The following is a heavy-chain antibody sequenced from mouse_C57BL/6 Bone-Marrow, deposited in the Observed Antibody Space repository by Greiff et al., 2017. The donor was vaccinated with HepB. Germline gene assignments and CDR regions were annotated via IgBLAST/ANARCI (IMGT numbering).Heavy chain of an antibody. CDR1: GFTFSDFY. CDR2: SSNKANDYTT. Sequence: EVKLVESGGGLVQSGRSLRLSCATSGFTFSDFYMEWVRQAPGKGLEWIAASSNKANDYTTEYSASVKGRFIVSRDTSPSILYLQMNALRAEDIAIYYCARDEDSKYARDYGGQGTSVTVST. CDR3: ARDEDSKYARDY. J-gene: IGHJ4*01. V-gene: IGHV7-1*01. D-gene: IGHD2-5*01.